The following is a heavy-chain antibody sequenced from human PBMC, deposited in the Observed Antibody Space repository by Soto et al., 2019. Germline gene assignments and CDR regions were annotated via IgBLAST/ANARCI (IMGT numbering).Heavy chain of an antibody. D-gene: IGHD2-15*01. CDR1: GGSISSYY. V-gene: IGHV4-59*12. J-gene: IGHJ3*02. Sequence: SETLSLTCTVSGGSISSYYWSWIRQPPGKGLEWIGYIYYSVSTNYNPSLKSRVTISVDTSKNQFSLNLSSVTAADTAVYYCARGGGADAFDIWGQGTMVTVSS. CDR2: IYYSVST. CDR3: ARGGGADAFDI.